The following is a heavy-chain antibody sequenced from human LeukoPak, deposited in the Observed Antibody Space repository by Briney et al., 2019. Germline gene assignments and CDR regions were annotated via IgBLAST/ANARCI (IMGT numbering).Heavy chain of an antibody. CDR1: GGSISSYY. CDR2: IYYSGST. V-gene: IGHV4-59*01. Sequence: SENLSLTCTVSGGSISSYYWSWIRQPPGKGLEWIGYIYYSGSTNYNPSLKSRVTISVDTSKNQFSLKLSSVTAADTAVYYCARGPSIAALYWGQGTLVTVSS. D-gene: IGHD6-6*01. J-gene: IGHJ4*02. CDR3: ARGPSIAALY.